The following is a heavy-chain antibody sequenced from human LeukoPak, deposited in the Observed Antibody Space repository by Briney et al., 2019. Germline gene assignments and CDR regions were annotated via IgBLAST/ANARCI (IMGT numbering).Heavy chain of an antibody. Sequence: PSETLSLTCTVSGAYISSSNYYWGWIRQPPGKGLEWIGNFYYSGNTYYNPSLKSRVAVSVDTSKNQFSLKLSSVTAADTAVYDCALVMVVNSCIDYWGREILVTVSS. CDR1: GAYISSSNYY. CDR3: ALVMVVNSCIDY. CDR2: FYYSGNT. D-gene: IGHD2-15*01. V-gene: IGHV4-39*01. J-gene: IGHJ4*02.